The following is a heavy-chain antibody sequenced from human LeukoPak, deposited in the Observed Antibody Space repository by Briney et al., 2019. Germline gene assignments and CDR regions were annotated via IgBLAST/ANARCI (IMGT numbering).Heavy chain of an antibody. CDR3: ARDALEGYVWGSYHLTYYFDY. Sequence: HSETLSLTCAVYGGSFSGYYWSWIRQPPGKGLEWIGEINHSGSTNYNPSLKSRVTISVDTSKNQFSLKLSSVTAADTAVYYCARDALEGYVWGSYHLTYYFDYWGQGTLVTVSS. V-gene: IGHV4-34*01. D-gene: IGHD3-16*02. CDR2: INHSGST. J-gene: IGHJ4*02. CDR1: GGSFSGYY.